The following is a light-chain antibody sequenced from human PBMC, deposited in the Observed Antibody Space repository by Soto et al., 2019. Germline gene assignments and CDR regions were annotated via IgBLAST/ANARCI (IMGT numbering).Light chain of an antibody. CDR3: SSYTSSSVV. CDR1: SSDVGGYNY. Sequence: QSALTQPASVSGSPGQSITISCTGTSSDVGGYNYVSWYQQHPGKAPKLMIYEVSNRPSGVSNRFSGSKSGNTASLNISGLQAEDEADYYCSSYTSSSVVFGGGTKLTVL. CDR2: EVS. V-gene: IGLV2-14*01. J-gene: IGLJ2*01.